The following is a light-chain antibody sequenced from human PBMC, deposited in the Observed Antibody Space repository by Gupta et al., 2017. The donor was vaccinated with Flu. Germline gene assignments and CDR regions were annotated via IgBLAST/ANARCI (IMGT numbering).Light chain of an antibody. V-gene: IGKV3-15*01. Sequence: EIVMTQSPVTLSVSPGERANISCRASQSISTMLAWYQQKPGQAPRLLIYGASTRATGVPARFSGSGSGTEFTLTISSLQSEDFAVYYCQQYNRWPPWTFGQGTKVEIK. CDR2: GAS. J-gene: IGKJ1*01. CDR1: QSISTM. CDR3: QQYNRWPPWT.